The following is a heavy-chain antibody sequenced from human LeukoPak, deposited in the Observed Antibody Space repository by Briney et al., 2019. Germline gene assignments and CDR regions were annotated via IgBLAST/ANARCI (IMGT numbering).Heavy chain of an antibody. CDR2: ISGSGDTT. J-gene: IGHJ4*02. Sequence: GGSLRLSCAASGFTFSSYAMSWVRQAPGKGLEWVSAISGSGDTTYYAASVKGRFTISRDNSKNALYLQMNSLRAEDTAVYYCAKDIDLDYYYGSGSYPFDYWGQGTLVTVSS. V-gene: IGHV3-23*01. D-gene: IGHD3-10*01. CDR3: AKDIDLDYYYGSGSYPFDY. CDR1: GFTFSSYA.